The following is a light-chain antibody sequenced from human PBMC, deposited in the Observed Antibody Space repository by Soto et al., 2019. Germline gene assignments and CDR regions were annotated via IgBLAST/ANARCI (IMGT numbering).Light chain of an antibody. CDR2: EVT. V-gene: IGLV2-14*01. J-gene: IGLJ1*01. CDR3: SSFTSRFTFV. CDR1: RSDVGAYHY. Sequence: QSVLTQPASVSGSPGQSIAISCTGTRSDVGAYHYVSWYQQHPGKAPKLMISEVTNRPSGVSDRFSGSKSGTTASLTISGLQAEDEADYYCSSFTSRFTFVFGTGTKLTVL.